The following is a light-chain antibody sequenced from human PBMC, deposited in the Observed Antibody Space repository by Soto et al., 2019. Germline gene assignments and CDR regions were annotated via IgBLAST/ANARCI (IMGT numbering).Light chain of an antibody. CDR1: QSFNDW. CDR2: KVS. Sequence: DIQMTQSPSTLSASVGDRVNITCRASQSFNDWLAWFQQKPGKAANLLIYKVSNLESGVPSRFSGSGSGTEFTLTISSLQPDDFATYYCQQYNGYSWAFGQGTKVEIK. CDR3: QQYNGYSWA. J-gene: IGKJ1*01. V-gene: IGKV1-5*03.